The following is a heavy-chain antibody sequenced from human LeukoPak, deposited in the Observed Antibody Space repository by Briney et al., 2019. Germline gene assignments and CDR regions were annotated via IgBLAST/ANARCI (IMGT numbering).Heavy chain of an antibody. V-gene: IGHV4-38-2*02. D-gene: IGHD2-15*01. CDR3: ARDGIDYCSGGSCYSYFDY. J-gene: IGHJ4*02. CDR2: IYHSGST. CDR1: GYSISSGYY. Sequence: SETLSLTCTVSGYSISSGYYWGWIRRPPGKGLEWIGSIYHSGSTYYNPSLKSRVTISVDTSKNQFSLKLSSVTAADTAVYYCARDGIDYCSGGSCYSYFDYWGQGTLVTVSS.